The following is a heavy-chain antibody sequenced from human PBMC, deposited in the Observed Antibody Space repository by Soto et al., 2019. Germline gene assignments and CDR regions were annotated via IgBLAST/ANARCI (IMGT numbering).Heavy chain of an antibody. CDR1: GFTFSSYW. D-gene: IGHD6-19*01. Sequence: GGSLRLSCAASGFTFSSYWMSWVRQAPGKGLEWVANIKQDGSEKYYVDSVKGRFTISRDNAKNSLYLQMNSLRAEDTAVYYCARDWGSGWNGDFDYWGQGTLVTVSS. CDR2: IKQDGSEK. V-gene: IGHV3-7*01. J-gene: IGHJ4*02. CDR3: ARDWGSGWNGDFDY.